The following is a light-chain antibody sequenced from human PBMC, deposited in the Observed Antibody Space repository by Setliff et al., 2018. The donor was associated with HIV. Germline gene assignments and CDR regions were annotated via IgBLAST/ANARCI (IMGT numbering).Light chain of an antibody. J-gene: IGLJ1*01. CDR2: RDY. V-gene: IGLV1-44*01. CDR1: DSNIGGNT. CDR3: ATWDDSLPVHYV. Sequence: QSALTQPPSASGTPGQTVTISCSGSDSNIGGNTVTWYQQLPGTAPKVLIYRDYQRPSGAPDRFSGSKSGTSASLAIGGLQSEDEADYYCATWDDSLPVHYVFGPGTKVTVL.